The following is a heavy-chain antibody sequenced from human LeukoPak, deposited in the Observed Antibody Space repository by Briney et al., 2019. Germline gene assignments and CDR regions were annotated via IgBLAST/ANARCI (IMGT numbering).Heavy chain of an antibody. CDR1: GFTFSDYT. V-gene: IGHV3-21*01. CDR3: ARGSSGFDY. J-gene: IGHJ4*02. D-gene: IGHD1-26*01. CDR2: VTGSSGYI. Sequence: GGSLRLSCAASGFTFSDYTMNWVRQAPGKGLEWVSSVTGSSGYIYYADSVKGRFTISRDNAKNSLYLQMNSLRAEDTAVYYCARGSSGFDYWGQGTLVTVSS.